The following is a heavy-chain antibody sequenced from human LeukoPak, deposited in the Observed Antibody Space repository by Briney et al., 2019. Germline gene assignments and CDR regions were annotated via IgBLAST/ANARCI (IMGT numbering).Heavy chain of an antibody. D-gene: IGHD5-24*01. V-gene: IGHV3-74*01. J-gene: IGHJ4*02. CDR2: INSDGSST. CDR1: GFTFSSYW. CDR3: AKVIREVDMSHDY. Sequence: PGGSLRLSCAASGFTFSSYWMHWVRQAPGKGLVWVSRINSDGSSTSYADSVKGRFTISRDNAKNTLYLQMNSLRAGDTAVYYCAKVIREVDMSHDYWGQGALVTVSS.